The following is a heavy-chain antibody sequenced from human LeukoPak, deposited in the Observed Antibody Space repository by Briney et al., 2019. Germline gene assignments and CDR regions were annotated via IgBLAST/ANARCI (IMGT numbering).Heavy chain of an antibody. CDR1: GYTFTSYY. D-gene: IGHD3-22*01. V-gene: IGHV1-46*01. CDR2: INPSGGST. Sequence: ASVKVSCKASGYTFTSYYMHWVRQAPGQGLEWMGIINPSGGSTSYAQKFQDRVTMTRDTSTSTVYMELSSLRSEDTAVYYCARDLGDTMIVVDYYFDDWGQGTLVTVSS. J-gene: IGHJ4*02. CDR3: ARDLGDTMIVVDYYFDD.